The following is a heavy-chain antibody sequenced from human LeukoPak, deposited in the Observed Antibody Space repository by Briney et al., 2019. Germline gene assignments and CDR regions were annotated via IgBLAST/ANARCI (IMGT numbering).Heavy chain of an antibody. CDR2: ISSSSSYI. J-gene: IGHJ4*02. D-gene: IGHD1-26*01. CDR1: GFTFSSXS. CDR3: AKDRKWEPRADY. Sequence: LSXAASGFTFSSXSMNXVRQARGXXGXXVSYISSSSSYIYYGDSVKDSFNIYRENAKKSVYLQMKSLRAEDTAVYYCAKDRKWEPRADYWGQGTLVTVSS. V-gene: IGHV3-21*04.